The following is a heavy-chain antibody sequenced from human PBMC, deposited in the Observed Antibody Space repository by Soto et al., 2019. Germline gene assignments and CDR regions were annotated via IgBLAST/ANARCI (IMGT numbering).Heavy chain of an antibody. Sequence: LGESLKISCNGSGYSFASHWVTWVRQMPGKGLEWMGRIDPADSYARYSPSFEGHVTMSVDRSINTAYLQWTSLRASDSAIYYCARHAEDFYFGLDAWGQGTSVTVSS. CDR2: IDPADSYA. CDR3: ARHAEDFYFGLDA. CDR1: GYSFASHW. J-gene: IGHJ6*02. V-gene: IGHV5-10-1*01.